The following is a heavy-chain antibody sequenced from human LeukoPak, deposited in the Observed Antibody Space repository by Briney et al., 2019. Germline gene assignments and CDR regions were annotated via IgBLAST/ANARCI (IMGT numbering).Heavy chain of an antibody. CDR1: GYTFTSYG. D-gene: IGHD3-16*02. Sequence: ASVKVSCKASGYTFTSYGISWVRQAPGQGLEWMGWISAYNGNTNYAQKLQGRVTMTTDTSTSTAYMELRSLRSDDTAVYYCARDLDYVWGSYRSPPFDYWGQGTLVAVSS. CDR3: ARDLDYVWGSYRSPPFDY. V-gene: IGHV1-18*01. CDR2: ISAYNGNT. J-gene: IGHJ4*02.